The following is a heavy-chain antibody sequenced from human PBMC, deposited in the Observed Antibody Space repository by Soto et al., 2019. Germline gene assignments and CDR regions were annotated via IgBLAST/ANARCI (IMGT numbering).Heavy chain of an antibody. CDR1: GGSISSGGHY. J-gene: IGHJ2*01. CDR2: IYHSGNT. V-gene: IGHV4-31*03. CDR3: ARGSGGNWFFDL. Sequence: QMRLQESGPGLVKPSQTLSLTCTVSGGSISSGGHYWSWIRQRPGKGLEWIGYIYHSGNTYSKPSLSSRITISIDTSDNQFPLKLSSVTDADTAVYYCARGSGGNWFFDLWGRGTLVTVSS.